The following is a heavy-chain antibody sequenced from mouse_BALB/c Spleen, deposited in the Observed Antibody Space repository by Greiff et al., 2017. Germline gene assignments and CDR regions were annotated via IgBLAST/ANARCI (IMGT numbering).Heavy chain of an antibody. Sequence: EVKLMESGPGLVKPSQSLSLTCTVTGYSITSDYAWNWIRQFPGNTLEWMGYISYSGSTSYNPSLKSRISITRDTSKNQFFLQLNSVTTEDTATYYCAREGKALDYWGQGTTLTVSS. CDR3: AREGKALDY. CDR2: ISYSGST. CDR1: GYSITSDYA. V-gene: IGHV3-2*02. J-gene: IGHJ2*01. D-gene: IGHD2-1*01.